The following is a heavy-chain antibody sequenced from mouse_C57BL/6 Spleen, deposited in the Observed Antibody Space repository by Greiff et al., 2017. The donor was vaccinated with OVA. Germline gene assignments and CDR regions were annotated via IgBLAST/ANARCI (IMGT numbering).Heavy chain of an antibody. D-gene: IGHD2-2*01. CDR2: IYPGSGNT. CDR3: ARRGLRQNAMDY. V-gene: IGHV1-76*01. CDR1: GYTFTDYY. J-gene: IGHJ4*01. Sequence: VKLMESGAELVRPGASVKLSCKASGYTFTDYYINWVKQRPGQGLEWIARIYPGSGNTYYNEKFKGKATLTAEKSSSTAYMQLSSLTSEDSAVYFCARRGLRQNAMDYWGQGTSVTVSS.